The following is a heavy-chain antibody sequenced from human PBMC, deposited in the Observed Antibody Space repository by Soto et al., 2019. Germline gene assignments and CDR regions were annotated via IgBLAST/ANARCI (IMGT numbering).Heavy chain of an antibody. CDR3: ARGGGYNSFDY. D-gene: IGHD2-15*01. J-gene: IGHJ4*02. CDR2: ISHLENT. V-gene: IGHV4-30-2*06. CDR1: GASISYGGFS. Sequence: SETLSLTCTVSGASISYGGFSWSWIRQSPGKGLEWIGYISHLENTYLHPSFKSRLTMSIDRTRNQFSLKLSSVTAADMAVYYCARGGGYNSFDYWGQGVLVTVSS.